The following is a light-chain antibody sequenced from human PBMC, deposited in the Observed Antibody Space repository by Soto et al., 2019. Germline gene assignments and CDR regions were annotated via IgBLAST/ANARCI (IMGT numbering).Light chain of an antibody. V-gene: IGLV1-47*02. CDR1: DSNIGSNS. J-gene: IGLJ1*01. Sequence: QSVLTQPASVSGSPGQSITISCSGGDSNIGSNSVYWYQHLPRMAPKLLIYYNNQRPSGVPDRFSGSRSGTSASLAIVGLRSEDESVYYCSAWDASLSACVFGNGTKVTVL. CDR3: SAWDASLSACV. CDR2: YNN.